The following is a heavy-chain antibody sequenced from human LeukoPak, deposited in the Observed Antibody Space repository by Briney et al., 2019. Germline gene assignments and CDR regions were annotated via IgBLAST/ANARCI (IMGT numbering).Heavy chain of an antibody. V-gene: IGHV3-48*03. D-gene: IGHD4-23*01. CDR3: ARSVAIDY. CDR2: ISSSGTTI. J-gene: IGHJ4*02. Sequence: PGGSLRLSCAASGFTFSSYEMNWVRQAPGKGLEWVSYISSSGTTIYLADSVKGRFTISRDNAKNSLYLQMNSLRAEDTAVYYRARSVAIDYWGQGTLVTVSS. CDR1: GFTFSSYE.